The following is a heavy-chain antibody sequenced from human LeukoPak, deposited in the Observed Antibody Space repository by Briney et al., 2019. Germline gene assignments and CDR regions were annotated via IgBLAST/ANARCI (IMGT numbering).Heavy chain of an antibody. CDR1: GYTFTSYG. Sequence: GASVKVSCKASGYTFTSYGISWVRQAPGQGLEWMGWISTYNGNTNFAQKLQGRVTMTTDTSTSTAYMELRSRRSDDTAVYYCARAPGSRLNYYGMDVWGQGTTVTVSS. CDR3: ARAPGSRLNYYGMDV. V-gene: IGHV1-18*01. CDR2: ISTYNGNT. D-gene: IGHD2-21*02. J-gene: IGHJ6*02.